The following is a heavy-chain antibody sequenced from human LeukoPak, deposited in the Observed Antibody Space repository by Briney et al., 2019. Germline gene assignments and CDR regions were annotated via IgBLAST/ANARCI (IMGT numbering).Heavy chain of an antibody. J-gene: IGHJ4*02. V-gene: IGHV3-53*01. Sequence: PGGSLRLSCAASGFTVSSNYMTWVRQAPGKGLEWVSTISGSAGGTYYADFVKGLFTISRDNSRNTLYLQMNSLRADDTAVYYCARYCSGASCYLGLDYWGQGTLVTVSS. CDR3: ARYCSGASCYLGLDY. D-gene: IGHD2-2*01. CDR1: GFTVSSNY. CDR2: ISGSAGGT.